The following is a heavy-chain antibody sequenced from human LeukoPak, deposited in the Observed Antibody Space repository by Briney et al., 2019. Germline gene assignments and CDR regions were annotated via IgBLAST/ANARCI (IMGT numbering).Heavy chain of an antibody. Sequence: ASVKVSCKASGYTFTGYYMHWVRQAPGQGLEWMGWINPNSGGTNYAQKFQGRVTMTRDTSISTAYMELSRLRSDDTAVYYCARGPPYDSWSGLLFDPWGQGTLVTVSS. V-gene: IGHV1-2*02. CDR2: INPNSGGT. CDR1: GYTFTGYY. D-gene: IGHD3-3*01. J-gene: IGHJ5*02. CDR3: ARGPPYDSWSGLLFDP.